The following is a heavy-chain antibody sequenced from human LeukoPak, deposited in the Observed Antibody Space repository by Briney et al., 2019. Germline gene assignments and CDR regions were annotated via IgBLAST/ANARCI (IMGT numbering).Heavy chain of an antibody. D-gene: IGHD3-3*02. V-gene: IGHV3-48*01. CDR3: ARDTPFVGDAFDI. CDR2: ITSSSTTI. Sequence: PGRSLRLSCVASGFMFSSHSMNWVRQAPGKGLEWLSYITSSSTTIYYADSVKGRFTVSRDNAKNTLYLQMNSLRGDDTAVYYCARDTPFVGDAFDIWGQGTMVTVSS. J-gene: IGHJ3*02. CDR1: GFMFSSHS.